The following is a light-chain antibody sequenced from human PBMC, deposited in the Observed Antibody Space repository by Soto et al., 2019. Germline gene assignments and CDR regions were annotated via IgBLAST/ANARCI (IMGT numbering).Light chain of an antibody. V-gene: IGLV2-23*03. CDR3: CSYGAGSTFV. Sequence: QSALTQPASVSGSPGQSITISCTRTSSVVGSYNLVSWYQKHPDKAPKLLIYEGSKRPSGVSSRFSGSKSGNTASLTISGLQTEDEADYYCCSYGAGSTFVFGTGTKVTVL. CDR1: SSVVGSYNL. J-gene: IGLJ1*01. CDR2: EGS.